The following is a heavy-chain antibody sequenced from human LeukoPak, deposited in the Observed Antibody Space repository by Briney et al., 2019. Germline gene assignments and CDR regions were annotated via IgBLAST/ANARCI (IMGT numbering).Heavy chain of an antibody. CDR3: ARDRALGWFDP. V-gene: IGHV3-7*01. Sequence: PGGSLRLSCAASGFTFSSYWMSWVRQAPGKGLEWVANIKQDGSEKYYVDSVKGRFTISRDNAKNSLYLRMNSLRAEDTAVYYCARDRALGWFDPWGQGTLVTVSS. D-gene: IGHD3-10*01. CDR1: GFTFSSYW. J-gene: IGHJ5*02. CDR2: IKQDGSEK.